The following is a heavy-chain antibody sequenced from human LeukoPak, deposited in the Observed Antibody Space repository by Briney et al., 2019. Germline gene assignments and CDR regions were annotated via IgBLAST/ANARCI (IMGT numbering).Heavy chain of an antibody. V-gene: IGHV3-7*01. J-gene: IGHJ1*01. CDR3: ARGGRDTAMVGPSHGGALFQH. D-gene: IGHD5-18*01. CDR2: IKQDGSEK. CDR1: GFTFSSYW. Sequence: PGGSLRLSCAASGFTFSSYWMSWVRQAPGKGLEWVANIKQDGSEKYYVDSVKGRFTISSDNAKNSLYLQMNSLRAEDTAVYYCARGGRDTAMVGPSHGGALFQHWGQGTLVTVSS.